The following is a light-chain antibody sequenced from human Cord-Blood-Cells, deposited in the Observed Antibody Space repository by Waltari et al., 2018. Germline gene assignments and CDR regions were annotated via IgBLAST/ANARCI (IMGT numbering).Light chain of an antibody. CDR2: EGS. V-gene: IGLV2-23*01. CDR3: CSYAGSVV. Sequence: QSALTQPASVSGSPGQSITISCTGTSSDVGSYNLVSWYQQHPGKAPKLMIYEGSKRPSGVSSRFSASKSSNTASLTISGLQAEEEADYYCCSYAGSVVFGGGTKLTVL. J-gene: IGLJ2*01. CDR1: SSDVGSYNL.